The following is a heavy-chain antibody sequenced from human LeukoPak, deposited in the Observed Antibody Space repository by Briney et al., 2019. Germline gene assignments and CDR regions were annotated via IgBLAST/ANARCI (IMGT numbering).Heavy chain of an antibody. D-gene: IGHD3-3*01. V-gene: IGHV4-38-2*01. CDR1: GYSISSGYY. CDR2: IYHSGST. J-gene: IGHJ4*02. Sequence: SXXLSLTCAVSGYSISSGYYWGWIRPPPGKGLEWIGSIYHSGSTYYNPSLKSRVTISVDTSKNQFSLKLSSVTAADTAVYYCARLLREWLNFDYWGQGTLVTFSS. CDR3: ARLLREWLNFDY.